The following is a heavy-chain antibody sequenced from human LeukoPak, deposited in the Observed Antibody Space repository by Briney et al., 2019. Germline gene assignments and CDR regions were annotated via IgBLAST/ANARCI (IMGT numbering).Heavy chain of an antibody. CDR1: GGSFSGYY. CDR2: IYYSGST. CDR3: AREEIHYYYDSSGLFYFDY. J-gene: IGHJ4*02. Sequence: SETLSLTCAVYGGSFSGYYWSWIRQPPGKGLEWIGSIYYSGSTYYNPSLKSRVTISVDTSKNQFSLKLSSVTAADTAVYYCAREEIHYYYDSSGLFYFDYWGQGTLVTVSS. D-gene: IGHD3-22*01. V-gene: IGHV4-34*01.